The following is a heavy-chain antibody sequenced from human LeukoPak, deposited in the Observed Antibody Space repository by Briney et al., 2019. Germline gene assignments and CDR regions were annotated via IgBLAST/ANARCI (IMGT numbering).Heavy chain of an antibody. Sequence: SETLSLTCAVSGGSISSYYWSWIRQPPGKGLEWIGYIYYSGSTNYNPSLKGRVTISVDTSKNQFSLKLSSVTAADTAVYYCARFMVRGVIAYYFDYWGQGTLVTVSS. J-gene: IGHJ4*02. V-gene: IGHV4-59*01. CDR3: ARFMVRGVIAYYFDY. D-gene: IGHD3-10*01. CDR1: GGSISSYY. CDR2: IYYSGST.